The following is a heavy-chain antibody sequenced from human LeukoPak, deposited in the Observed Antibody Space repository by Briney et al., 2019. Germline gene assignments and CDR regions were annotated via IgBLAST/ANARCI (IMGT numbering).Heavy chain of an antibody. J-gene: IGHJ5*02. Sequence: SETLSLTCAVHGASFSGYSWSWVRQPPGKGLEWIGEVNRVGNTIYNPSLKSRVTISIDTSTTQFSLRLTSVTVADTAVYFCARERVVSDYNWFDPWGQGTLVAVSS. CDR3: ARERVVSDYNWFDP. CDR2: VNRVGNT. CDR1: GASFSGYS. D-gene: IGHD6-25*01. V-gene: IGHV4-34*01.